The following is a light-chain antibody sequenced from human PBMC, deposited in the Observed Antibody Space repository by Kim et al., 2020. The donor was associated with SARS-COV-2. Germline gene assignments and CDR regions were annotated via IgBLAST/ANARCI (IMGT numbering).Light chain of an antibody. J-gene: IGLJ3*02. Sequence: SSELTQDPAVSAALGQTVRIACQGDSLRTFYASWYQRRPGQAPLLVIYGENDRPSGIPDRFSCSTSVNSASLPITGAQAEAEAAYYFHSPSTSGHLLFVF. CDR3: HSPSTSGHLLFV. V-gene: IGLV3-19*01. CDR2: GEN. CDR1: SLRTFY.